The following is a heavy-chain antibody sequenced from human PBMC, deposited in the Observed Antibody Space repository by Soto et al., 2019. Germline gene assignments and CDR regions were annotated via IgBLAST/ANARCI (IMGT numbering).Heavy chain of an antibody. CDR1: GYTFTGYY. Sequence: ASVNVSCKASGYTFTGYYMHWVRQAPGQGLEWMGWINPNSGGTNYAQKFQGRVTMTRDTSISTAYMELSRLRSDDTAVYYCARGATGTPSNDAFDIWGQGTMVTVSS. CDR2: INPNSGGT. V-gene: IGHV1-2*02. CDR3: ARGATGTPSNDAFDI. D-gene: IGHD1-1*01. J-gene: IGHJ3*02.